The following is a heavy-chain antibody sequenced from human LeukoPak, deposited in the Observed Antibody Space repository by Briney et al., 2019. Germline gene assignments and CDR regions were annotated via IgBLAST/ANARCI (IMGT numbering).Heavy chain of an antibody. CDR1: GFTFSSYS. D-gene: IGHD1-26*01. CDR2: ITASGTAM. CDR3: ASSGSYRFDY. Sequence: GGSLRLSCEASGFTFSSYSMNWVRQAPGKGLEWVSHITASGTAMFYADSVKGRFTISRDNAKNSLYLQMNSLRDEDTAVYYCASSGSYRFDYWGQGTLVTVSS. V-gene: IGHV3-48*02. J-gene: IGHJ4*02.